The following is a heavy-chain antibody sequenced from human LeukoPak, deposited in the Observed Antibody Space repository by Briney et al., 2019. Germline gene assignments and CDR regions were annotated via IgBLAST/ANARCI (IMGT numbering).Heavy chain of an antibody. J-gene: IGHJ6*02. Sequence: GGSLRLSCAASGFTFSSYAMSWVRQAPGKGLEWVSAISGSGGSTYYADSVKGRFTISRDNSKNTLYLQMNSLRAEDTAVYYCAREGYCSSTSCQSRYYYYGMDVWGQGTTVTVSS. CDR2: ISGSGGST. V-gene: IGHV3-23*01. CDR3: AREGYCSSTSCQSRYYYYGMDV. D-gene: IGHD2-2*01. CDR1: GFTFSSYA.